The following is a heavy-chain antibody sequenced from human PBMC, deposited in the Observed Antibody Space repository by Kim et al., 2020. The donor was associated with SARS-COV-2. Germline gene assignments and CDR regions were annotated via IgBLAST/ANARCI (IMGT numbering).Heavy chain of an antibody. J-gene: IGHJ4*02. D-gene: IGHD2-15*01. CDR3: TTSDMAGVAATGY. V-gene: IGHV3-15*01. CDR1: GFTFSNAW. Sequence: GGSLRLSCAASGFTFSNAWMSWVRQAPGKGLEWVGRIKSKTDGGTTDYAAPVKGRFTISRDDSKNTLYLQMNSLKTEDTAVYYCTTSDMAGVAATGYWGQGTLVTVSS. CDR2: IKSKTDGGTT.